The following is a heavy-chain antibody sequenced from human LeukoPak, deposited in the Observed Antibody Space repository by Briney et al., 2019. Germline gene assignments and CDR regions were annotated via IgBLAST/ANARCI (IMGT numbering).Heavy chain of an antibody. CDR3: VREGDVSSSWLYDAFDI. J-gene: IGHJ3*02. V-gene: IGHV1-46*01. CDR1: GYTFPSYY. CDR2: INPSGGST. Sequence: ASVKVSCKASGYTFPSYYMHWVRQAPGQGLEWMGIINPSGGSTSYAQKFQGRVTMTRDTSTSTDYMELSSLRSEDTAVYYCVREGDVSSSWLYDAFDIWGQGTMVTVSS. D-gene: IGHD6-13*01.